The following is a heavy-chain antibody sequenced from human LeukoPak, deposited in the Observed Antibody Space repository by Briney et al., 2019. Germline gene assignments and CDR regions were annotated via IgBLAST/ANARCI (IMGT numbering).Heavy chain of an antibody. J-gene: IGHJ4*02. Sequence: ASVKVSCKASGGTFSSYAISWVRQAPGQGLEWMGGIIPIFGTANYAQKFQGRVKITTDESTSTAYMELSSLRSEDTAVYYCARRECSSTSCYFPPDYWGQGTLVTVSS. D-gene: IGHD2-2*01. CDR3: ARRECSSTSCYFPPDY. CDR1: GGTFSSYA. V-gene: IGHV1-69*05. CDR2: IIPIFGTA.